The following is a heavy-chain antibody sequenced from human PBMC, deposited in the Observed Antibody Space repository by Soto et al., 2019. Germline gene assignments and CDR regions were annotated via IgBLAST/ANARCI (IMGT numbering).Heavy chain of an antibody. V-gene: IGHV2-5*02. CDR2: IYVDDDK. CDR3: AQKPSYSTNRYMRDDWFEP. CDR1: GFPLTTCGVD. J-gene: IGHJ5*02. Sequence: QITLKESGPALVKPTQTLTLTCTSSGFPLTTCGVDVHWLRYPAGQALERPGVIYVDDDKRSNPSLETSLTITKDSSKIHVVRTMTNMDPLDTATYYCAQKPSYSTNRYMRDDWFEPGGQGTLVTASS. D-gene: IGHD6-13*01.